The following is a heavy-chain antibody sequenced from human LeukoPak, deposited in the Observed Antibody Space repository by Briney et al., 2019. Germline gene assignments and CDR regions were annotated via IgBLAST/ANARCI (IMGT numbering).Heavy chain of an antibody. V-gene: IGHV1-18*04. D-gene: IGHD3-3*01. CDR1: GYTFTGYY. J-gene: IGHJ4*02. CDR2: ISAYNGNT. CDR3: AREEGITIFGVVTGTLDY. Sequence: VASVKVSCKASGYTFTGYYMHWVRQAPGQGLEWMGWISAYNGNTNYAQKLQGRVTMTTDTSTSTPYMELRSLRSDDTAVYYCAREEGITIFGVVTGTLDYWGQGTLVTVSS.